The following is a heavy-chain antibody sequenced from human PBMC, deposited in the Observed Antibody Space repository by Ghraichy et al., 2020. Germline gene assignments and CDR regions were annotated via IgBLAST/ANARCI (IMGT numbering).Heavy chain of an antibody. CDR1: GGSISSSSYY. D-gene: IGHD3-22*01. CDR3: ARGITDYDSSGYQGFDY. V-gene: IGHV4-39*01. J-gene: IGHJ4*02. CDR2: IFYSGTT. Sequence: SQTLSLTCTVSGGSISSSSYYWGWIRQPPGRGLEWIGSIFYSGTTFYNPSLKSRVTISGDTSKNQFSLNLSSVTAADTAVYFCARGITDYDSSGYQGFDYWGQGTLVTVSS.